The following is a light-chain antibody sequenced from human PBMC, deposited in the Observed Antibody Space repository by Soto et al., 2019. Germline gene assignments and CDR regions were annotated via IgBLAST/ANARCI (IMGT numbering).Light chain of an antibody. CDR2: WAS. V-gene: IGKV4-1*01. J-gene: IGKJ2*01. Sequence: DIVMTQSPDSLAVSLGERATINCKSSQAILYRANNKNYLAWYQQKPGQPPKLLIYWASTRESGVPDRFSGSDSGTDFTLTISSLQAEDVAVYYCQQYYTTPYTFGQGTKLEI. CDR1: QAILYRANNKNY. CDR3: QQYYTTPYT.